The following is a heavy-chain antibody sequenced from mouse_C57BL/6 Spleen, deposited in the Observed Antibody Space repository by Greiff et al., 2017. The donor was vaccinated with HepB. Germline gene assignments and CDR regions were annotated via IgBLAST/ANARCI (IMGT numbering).Heavy chain of an antibody. D-gene: IGHD1-1*01. Sequence: EVKLVESGGDLVKPGGSLKLSCAASGFTFSSYGMSWVRQTPDKRLEWVATISSGGSYTYYPDSVKGRFTISRDNAKNTLYLQMSSLKSEDTAMYYCARRGLITTVYAMDYWGQGTSVTVSS. J-gene: IGHJ4*01. CDR2: ISSGGSYT. CDR1: GFTFSSYG. V-gene: IGHV5-6*02. CDR3: ARRGLITTVYAMDY.